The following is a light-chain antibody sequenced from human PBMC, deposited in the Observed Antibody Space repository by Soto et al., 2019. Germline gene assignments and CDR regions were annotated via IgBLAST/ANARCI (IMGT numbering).Light chain of an antibody. CDR1: NSNIGRDF. CDR2: STD. V-gene: IGLV1-47*02. J-gene: IGLJ3*02. CDR3: AVLDNSLSGWL. Sequence: QAVVTQPPSASGTPGQRVTISCSGSNSNIGRDFVSWYQQLPGAAPKLLIYSTDQRPSGVPARCSGSKSGTSASLAISGLRSDDEADYYCAVLDNSLSGWLFGGGTQLTVL.